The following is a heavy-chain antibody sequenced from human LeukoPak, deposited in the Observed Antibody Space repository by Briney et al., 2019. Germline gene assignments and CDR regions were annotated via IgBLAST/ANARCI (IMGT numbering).Heavy chain of an antibody. D-gene: IGHD6-6*01. CDR1: GGTFSSYA. J-gene: IGHJ6*03. CDR3: ARGALGSSLSYYMDV. Sequence: SVKVSCKASGGTFSSYAISWVRQAPGQGLEWMGGIIPIFGTANYAQKFQGRVTITTDESTSAAYMELSSLRSEDTAVYCCARGALGSSLSYYMDVWGKGTTVTVSS. V-gene: IGHV1-69*05. CDR2: IIPIFGTA.